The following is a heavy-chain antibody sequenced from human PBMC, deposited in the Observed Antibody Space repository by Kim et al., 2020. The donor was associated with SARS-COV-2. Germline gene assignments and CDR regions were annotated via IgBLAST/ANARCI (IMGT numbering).Heavy chain of an antibody. V-gene: IGHV3-23*01. J-gene: IGHJ6*02. CDR3: AKASRINCSGGSCYYYYYGMDV. D-gene: IGHD2-15*01. CDR1: GFTFSSYA. CDR2: ISGSGGST. Sequence: GGSLRLSCAASGFTFSSYAMSWVRQAPGKGLEWVSAISGSGGSTYYADSVKGRFTISRDNSKNTLYLQMNSLRAEDTAVYYCAKASRINCSGGSCYYYYYGMDVWGQGTTVTVSS.